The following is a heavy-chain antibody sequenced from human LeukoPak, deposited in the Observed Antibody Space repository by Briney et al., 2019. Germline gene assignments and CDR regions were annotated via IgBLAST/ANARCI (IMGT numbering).Heavy chain of an antibody. J-gene: IGHJ2*01. CDR3: ARVSWGVNYYDSRSNHWYFDL. D-gene: IGHD3-22*01. CDR2: IYTSGST. Sequence: SETLSLTCTDSGGSISSGSYYWSWIRQPAGKGLEWIGRIYTSGSTNYNPSLKSRVTISVDTSKNQFSLKLSSVTAADTAVYYCARVSWGVNYYDSRSNHWYFDLWGRGTLVTVSS. V-gene: IGHV4-61*02. CDR1: GGSISSGSYY.